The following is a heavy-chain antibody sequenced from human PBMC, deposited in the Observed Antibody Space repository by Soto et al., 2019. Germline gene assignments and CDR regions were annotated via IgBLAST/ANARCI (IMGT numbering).Heavy chain of an antibody. CDR3: ARDRYYDSSAYSNYYYGIDV. Sequence: GGSLRLSCAASGFTFSDYYMSWVRQAPGKALEWVSYISITSNYRNYAGSVKGRFTISRDNAKNSLYLQMNSLRAEDTAVYYCARDRYYDSSAYSNYYYGIDVWGQGTTVTVSS. CDR1: GFTFSDYY. J-gene: IGHJ6*02. V-gene: IGHV3-11*06. D-gene: IGHD3-22*01. CDR2: ISITSNYR.